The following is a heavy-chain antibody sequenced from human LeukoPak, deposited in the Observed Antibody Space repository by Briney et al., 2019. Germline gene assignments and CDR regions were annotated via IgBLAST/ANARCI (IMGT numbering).Heavy chain of an antibody. CDR3: ARVPSYYYYMDV. J-gene: IGHJ6*03. Sequence: GGSLRLSCAASGLTFSNYAMHWVRQAPGKGLEWVANIKQDGSEKYYVDSVKGRFTISRDNAKNSLYLQMNSLRAEDTAVYYCARVPSYYYYMDVWGKGTTVTISS. CDR1: GLTFSNYA. V-gene: IGHV3-7*01. CDR2: IKQDGSEK.